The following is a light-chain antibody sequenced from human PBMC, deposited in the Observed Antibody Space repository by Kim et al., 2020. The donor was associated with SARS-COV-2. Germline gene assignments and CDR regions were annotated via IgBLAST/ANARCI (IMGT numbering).Light chain of an antibody. CDR2: AAS. CDR3: QQSYTWT. Sequence: LPASVGDRVTITCQASQSNGRYPKWYQQWTGKAPNLLIYAASSCQSRVPSRFSGSGSGTDFTLTISSLQPEDFATYYCQQSYTWTFGQGTKVDIK. CDR1: QSNGRY. V-gene: IGKV1-39*01. J-gene: IGKJ1*01.